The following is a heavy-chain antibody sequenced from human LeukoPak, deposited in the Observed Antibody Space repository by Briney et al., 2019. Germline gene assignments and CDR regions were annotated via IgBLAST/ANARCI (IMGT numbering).Heavy chain of an antibody. CDR3: ARDIAYSSGQDY. Sequence: ASVKVSCKASGYTFTGYYMHWVRQAPGQGLEWMGWINPNSGGTNYAQKFQGRVTMTRDTSISTAYMELSRLRFDDTAVYYCARDIAYSSGQDYWGQGTLVTVSS. V-gene: IGHV1-2*02. CDR1: GYTFTGYY. CDR2: INPNSGGT. J-gene: IGHJ4*02. D-gene: IGHD6-19*01.